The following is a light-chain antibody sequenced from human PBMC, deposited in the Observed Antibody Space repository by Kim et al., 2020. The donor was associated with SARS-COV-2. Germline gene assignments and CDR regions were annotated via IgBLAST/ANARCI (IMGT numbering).Light chain of an antibody. CDR1: SSDVGGYNY. V-gene: IGLV2-8*01. J-gene: IGLJ1*01. Sequence: GQSVTISCTGTSSDVGGYNYVSWYQQHPGKAPKLMIYEVTKRPSGVPDRFSGSKSGNTASLTVSGLQTEDEADYYCCSYAGSDNYVFGTGTKVTVL. CDR2: EVT. CDR3: CSYAGSDNYV.